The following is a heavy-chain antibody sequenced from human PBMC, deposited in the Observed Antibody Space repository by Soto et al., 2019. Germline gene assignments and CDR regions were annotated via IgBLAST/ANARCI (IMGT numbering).Heavy chain of an antibody. CDR3: ARGRGCSGGSCYSGVVVDY. D-gene: IGHD2-15*01. CDR1: GGSISSYY. Sequence: SETLSLTCTVSGGSISSYYWSWIRQPPGKGLEWIGYIYYSGSTNYNPSLKSRVTISVDTSKNQFSLKLSSVTAADTAVYYCARGRGCSGGSCYSGVVVDYWGQGTLVTVS. V-gene: IGHV4-59*01. J-gene: IGHJ4*02. CDR2: IYYSGST.